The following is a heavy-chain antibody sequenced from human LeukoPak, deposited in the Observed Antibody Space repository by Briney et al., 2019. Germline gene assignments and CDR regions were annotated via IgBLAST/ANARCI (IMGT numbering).Heavy chain of an antibody. D-gene: IGHD1-20*01. V-gene: IGHV1-46*01. CDR3: ARDQEIITGVLDYYGMDV. J-gene: IGHJ6*02. CDR1: GYTFTSYY. CDR2: INPSGGST. Sequence: VASVTVSCKASGYTFTSYYMHWVRQAPGQGLEWMGIINPSGGSTSYAQKFRGRVTMTRDTSTSTVYMELSSLRSEDTAVYYCARDQEIITGVLDYYGMDVWGQGTTVTVSS.